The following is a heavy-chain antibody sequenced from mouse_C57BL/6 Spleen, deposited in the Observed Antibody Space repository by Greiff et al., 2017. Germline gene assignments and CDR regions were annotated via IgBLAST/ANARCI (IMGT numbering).Heavy chain of an antibody. V-gene: IGHV1-18*01. CDR1: GYTFTDYN. J-gene: IGHJ4*01. CDR2: INPNNGGT. Sequence: VQLQQSGPELVKPGASVKIPCKASGYTFTDYNMDWVKQSHGKSLEWIGAINPNNGGTIYNQKFKGKATLTVDKSSSTAYMELRSLTSEDTAVYYCARCYDGYSYYAMDYWGQGTSVTVSS. D-gene: IGHD2-3*01. CDR3: ARCYDGYSYYAMDY.